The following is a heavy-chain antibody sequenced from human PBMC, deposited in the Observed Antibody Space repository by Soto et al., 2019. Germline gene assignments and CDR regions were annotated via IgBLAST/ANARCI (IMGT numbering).Heavy chain of an antibody. CDR3: ARHRMTTVTDYYYYGMDV. V-gene: IGHV5-51*01. D-gene: IGHD4-4*01. Sequence: PGESLKISCKGSGYSFTSYWIDWVRQMPGKGLEWMGIIYPGDSDTRYSPSFQGQVTISADKSISTAYLQWSSLKASDTAMYYCARHRMTTVTDYYYYGMDVWGQGTTVTVSS. CDR2: IYPGDSDT. J-gene: IGHJ6*02. CDR1: GYSFTSYW.